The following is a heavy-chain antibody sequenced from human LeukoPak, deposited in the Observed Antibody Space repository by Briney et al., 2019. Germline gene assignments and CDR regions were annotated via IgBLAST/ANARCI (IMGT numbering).Heavy chain of an antibody. CDR2: INPKSGGT. V-gene: IGHV1-2*02. CDR1: GYTFTDYY. Sequence: ASVKVSCKTSGYTFTDYYMHWVRQAPGQGLEWMGWINPKSGGTNYAQNFQGRVTMTRDTSISTAYMELSRLRSDDTAVYFFARGGGTNFGVITDWGQGTLVTVSS. CDR3: ARGGGTNFGVITD. J-gene: IGHJ4*02. D-gene: IGHD3-3*01.